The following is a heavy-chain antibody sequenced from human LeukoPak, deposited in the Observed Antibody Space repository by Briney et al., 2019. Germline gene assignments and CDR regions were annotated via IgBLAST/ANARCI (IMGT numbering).Heavy chain of an antibody. V-gene: IGHV3-23*01. J-gene: IGHJ4*02. D-gene: IGHD3-22*01. CDR1: GFSFRSYG. CDR2: ISDSGGSP. CDR3: ASNLYYYDSSGYPTPEY. Sequence: GGSLRLSCAASGFSFRSYGMSWVRQAPGKGLEWVSAISDSGGSPYYADSVKGRFTISRDNSKNTLSLQMNSLRAEDTAVYYCASNLYYYDSSGYPTPEYWGQGTLVTVSS.